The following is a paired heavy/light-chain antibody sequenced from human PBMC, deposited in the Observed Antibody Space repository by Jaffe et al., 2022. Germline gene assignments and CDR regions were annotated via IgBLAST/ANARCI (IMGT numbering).Light chain of an antibody. CDR1: QSVSSNY. Sequence: EIVLTQSPGTLSLSPGERATLSCRASQSVSSNYLAWYQKKPGQAPRLLMYGASSRATGIPDRFSGSGSGTDFTLTISRLEPEDFAVYYCQQYGTSPNTFGGGTKVEIK. V-gene: IGKV3-20*01. CDR2: GAS. CDR3: QQYGTSPNT. J-gene: IGKJ4*01.
Heavy chain of an antibody. CDR1: GYTFTRYY. CDR3: ARPSGGYDY. CDR2: INPSDGST. J-gene: IGHJ4*02. Sequence: QVQLVQSGAEVKKPGASVKVSCKASGYTFTRYYMHWVRQAPGQGLEWMGIINPSDGSTSYSQKFQGRVTMTRDTSTNTVYMELSSLRSEDTAVYYCARPSGGYDYWGQGTLVTVSS. V-gene: IGHV1-46*01. D-gene: IGHD3-22*01.